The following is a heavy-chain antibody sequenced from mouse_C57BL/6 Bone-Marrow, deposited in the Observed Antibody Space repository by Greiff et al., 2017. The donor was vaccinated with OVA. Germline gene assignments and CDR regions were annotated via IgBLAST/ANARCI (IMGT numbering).Heavy chain of an antibody. CDR3: AIPYYGSSPYYAMDY. J-gene: IGHJ4*01. D-gene: IGHD1-1*01. Sequence: VQVVESGAELARPGASVKLSCKASGYTFTSYGISWVMQRTGQGLEWIGEIYPRSGNTYYNEKFKGKATLTADKSSSTAYMELRSLTSEDSAVYFCAIPYYGSSPYYAMDYWGQGTSVTVSS. CDR2: IYPRSGNT. V-gene: IGHV1-81*01. CDR1: GYTFTSYG.